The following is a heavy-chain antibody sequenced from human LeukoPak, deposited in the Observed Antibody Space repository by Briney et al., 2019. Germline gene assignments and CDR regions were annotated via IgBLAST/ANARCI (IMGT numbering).Heavy chain of an antibody. D-gene: IGHD3-10*01. Sequence: SETLSLTCTVSGASISSYYYNWIRQTAGRGLEWIGRLYISGSTDYNPSLKSRVTISVDTSNNQFFLNLNSVTAADTAVYFCAGDLSGSLYFDYWGQGVLVTVSS. J-gene: IGHJ4*02. CDR1: GASISSYY. CDR3: AGDLSGSLYFDY. CDR2: LYISGST. V-gene: IGHV4-4*07.